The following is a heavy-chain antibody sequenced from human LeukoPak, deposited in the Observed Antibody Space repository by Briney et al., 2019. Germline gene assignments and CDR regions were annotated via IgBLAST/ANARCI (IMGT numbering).Heavy chain of an antibody. D-gene: IGHD6-6*01. V-gene: IGHV3-7*01. J-gene: IGHJ4*02. CDR1: GLSFSSHW. CDR3: AREGSSSSYFDY. Sequence: PGGPQSLLCAVSGLSFSSHWMRWLRQATGRALEGVANIKEDGSEKYYVESVKGRFTISRDNAKNSLYLQMNSLRAEDTAVYYCAREGSSSSYFDYWGQGTLVTVSS. CDR2: IKEDGSEK.